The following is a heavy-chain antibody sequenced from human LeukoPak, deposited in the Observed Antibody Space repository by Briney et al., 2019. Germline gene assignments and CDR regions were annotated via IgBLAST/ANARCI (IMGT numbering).Heavy chain of an antibody. CDR1: KFSFSAYW. CDR3: ANENYYGSGSYADH. V-gene: IGHV3-74*01. CDR2: INSDGSRT. Sequence: GGSLRLSCAASKFSFSAYWMHWVRQAPGKGLVWVSRINSDGSRTNYADSVKGRFTISRDNAKNTLYLQMNSLRAEDTAVYYCANENYYGSGSYADHWGQGTLVTVSS. J-gene: IGHJ4*02. D-gene: IGHD3-10*01.